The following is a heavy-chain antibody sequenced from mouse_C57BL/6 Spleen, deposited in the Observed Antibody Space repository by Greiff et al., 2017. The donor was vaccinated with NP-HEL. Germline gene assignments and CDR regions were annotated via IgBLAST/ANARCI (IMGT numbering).Heavy chain of an antibody. CDR1: GYTFTSYW. CDR3: ARGDYGSSYHWWYVDV. CDR2: IDPNSGGT. D-gene: IGHD1-1*01. Sequence: QVQLQQPGAELVKPGASVKLSCKASGYTFTSYWMHWVKQRPGRGLEWIGRIDPNSGGTKYNEKFKSKATLTVDKPSSTAYMQLSSLTSEDSAVYYCARGDYGSSYHWWYVDVWGTGTTVTVSS. J-gene: IGHJ1*03. V-gene: IGHV1-72*01.